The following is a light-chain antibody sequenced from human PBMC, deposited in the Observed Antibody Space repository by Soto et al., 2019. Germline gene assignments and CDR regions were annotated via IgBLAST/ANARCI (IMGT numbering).Light chain of an antibody. CDR3: QQYDYLVT. Sequence: DILLTQSPATLSFSPGERATLSCRASQTVSSTYLAWYQHKPGRAPRLLIDGASSRAAGIPDRFSGSGSGTDFTLTISRLEPEDLAVYYCQQYDYLVTFGQGTKVDIK. CDR1: QTVSSTY. J-gene: IGKJ1*01. V-gene: IGKV3-20*01. CDR2: GAS.